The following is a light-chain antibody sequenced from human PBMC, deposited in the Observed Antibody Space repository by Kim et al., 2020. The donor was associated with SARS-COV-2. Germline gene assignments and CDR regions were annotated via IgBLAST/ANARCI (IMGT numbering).Light chain of an antibody. CDR1: ILRSYY. V-gene: IGLV3-19*01. Sequence: ALGKTVRITCQGDILRSYYASWYQQKPGQAPVLVIYGKNNRPSGIPDRFSGSSSGNTASLTITGAQAEDEADYYCNSRDSSGNHLVFGGGTKLAVL. J-gene: IGLJ2*01. CDR2: GKN. CDR3: NSRDSSGNHLV.